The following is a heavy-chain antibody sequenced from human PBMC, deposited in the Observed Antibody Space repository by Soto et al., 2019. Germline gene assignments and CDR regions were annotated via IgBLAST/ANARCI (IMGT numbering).Heavy chain of an antibody. D-gene: IGHD6-19*01. CDR2: ISSSGTT. V-gene: IGHV4-4*07. J-gene: IGHJ5*02. Sequence: SETLSLTCTVSGASISSNFWTWIRQPAGKGLDWIGRISSSGTTNYNPSLKSRVTLSVDTSKNHFSLNLTSVTAADTAVYYCAREAGPDRWFDPWGQGTLVTVSS. CDR3: AREAGPDRWFDP. CDR1: GASISSNF.